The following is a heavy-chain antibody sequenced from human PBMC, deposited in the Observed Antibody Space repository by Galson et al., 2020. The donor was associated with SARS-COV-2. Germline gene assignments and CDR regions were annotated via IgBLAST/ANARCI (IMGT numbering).Heavy chain of an antibody. V-gene: IGHV3-33*06. CDR2: IWYDGSKK. CDR3: AKDHGGAPGDY. D-gene: IGHD3-16*01. J-gene: IGHJ4*02. CDR1: GFTFSKSG. Sequence: PGGSLRLSCAASGFTFSKSGMHWVRQVPGRGLEWVAVIWYDGSKKYYADSVNGRFTISRDNSKNTLYLQMSSLRVEDTGLYYCAKDHGGAPGDYWGQGTLITVSS.